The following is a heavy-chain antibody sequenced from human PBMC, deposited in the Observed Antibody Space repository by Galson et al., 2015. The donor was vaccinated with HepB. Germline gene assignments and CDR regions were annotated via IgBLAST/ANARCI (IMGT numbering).Heavy chain of an antibody. CDR3: ATSFGDYIGMDV. Sequence: SVKVSCKVSGYTLTELSMHWVRQAPGKGLEWMGGFDPEDGETIYAQKFQGRVTMTEDTSTDTAYMELSSLRSEDTAVYYCATSFGDYIGMDVWGQGTTVTVSS. J-gene: IGHJ6*02. CDR2: FDPEDGET. CDR1: GYTLTELS. V-gene: IGHV1-24*01. D-gene: IGHD3-16*01.